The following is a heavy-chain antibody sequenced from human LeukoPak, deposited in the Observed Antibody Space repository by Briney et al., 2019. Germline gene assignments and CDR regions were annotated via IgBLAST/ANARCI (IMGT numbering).Heavy chain of an antibody. CDR2: MNPNSGNT. V-gene: IGHV1-8*01. D-gene: IGHD6-6*01. CDR3: ARDHWVPGQLVFGPHDY. Sequence: GASVKVSCKASGYTFTSYDINWVRQATGQGLEWMGWMNPNSGNTGYAQKFQGRVTMTRNTSISTAYMELSSLRSEDTAVYYCARDHWVPGQLVFGPHDYWGQGTLVTVSS. J-gene: IGHJ4*02. CDR1: GYTFTSYD.